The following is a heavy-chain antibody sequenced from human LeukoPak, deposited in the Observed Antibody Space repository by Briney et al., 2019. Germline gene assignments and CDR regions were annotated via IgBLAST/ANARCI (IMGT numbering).Heavy chain of an antibody. V-gene: IGHV1-2*02. CDR1: GYTFTGYY. CDR2: INPNSGGT. J-gene: IGHJ4*02. CDR3: ARDSGSGWYFDY. Sequence: ASVKVSCKASGYTFTGYYMHWVRQAPGQGLEWMGWINPNSGGTNYAQKFQGRVTMTRDTSISTAYMELSRLRSDDTAVYYRARDSGSGWYFDYWGQGTLVTVSS. D-gene: IGHD6-19*01.